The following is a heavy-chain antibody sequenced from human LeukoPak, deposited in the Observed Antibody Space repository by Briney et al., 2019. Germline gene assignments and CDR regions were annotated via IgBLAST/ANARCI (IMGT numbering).Heavy chain of an antibody. D-gene: IGHD4-17*01. CDR2: INHSGST. Sequence: PSETLSLTCAVYGGSFSGYYWSWIRQPPGKGLAWIGEINHSGSTNYKPSLKSRVTISVDTSKNQFSLKLSSVTAADTAVYYCARGMTTVTNPNFDYYYYYYMDVWGKGTTVTVSS. V-gene: IGHV4-34*01. CDR1: GGSFSGYY. CDR3: ARGMTTVTNPNFDYYYYYYMDV. J-gene: IGHJ6*03.